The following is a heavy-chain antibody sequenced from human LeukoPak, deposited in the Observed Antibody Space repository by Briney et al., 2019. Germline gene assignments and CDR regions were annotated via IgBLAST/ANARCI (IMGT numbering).Heavy chain of an antibody. V-gene: IGHV3-74*01. Sequence: GGSLRLSCAASGFTFSSYEMNWVRQAPGKGLVWVSRINSDGSSTSYADSVKGRFTISRDNAKNTLYLQMNSLRAEDTAVYYCARRFGIAVAGTVPYGYYYYMDVWGKGTTVTVSS. CDR3: ARRFGIAVAGTVPYGYYYYMDV. J-gene: IGHJ6*03. CDR2: INSDGSST. D-gene: IGHD6-19*01. CDR1: GFTFSSYE.